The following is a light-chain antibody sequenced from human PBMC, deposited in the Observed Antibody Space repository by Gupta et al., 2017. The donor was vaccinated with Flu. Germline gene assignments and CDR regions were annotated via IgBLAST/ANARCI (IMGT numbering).Light chain of an antibody. V-gene: IGLV2-14*01. CDR1: SSDVGGYSH. CDR2: EVN. Sequence: SVLTPPAVVSASRGPSITISCTGTSSDVGGYSHVSWYQQYPGKGPKLMIYEVNNRPSGVSNRFSGSKSGNTASLTISGLQTEDEANYYCSSYTGDNTLVFGRGTRLTVL. J-gene: IGLJ3*02. CDR3: SSYTGDNTLV.